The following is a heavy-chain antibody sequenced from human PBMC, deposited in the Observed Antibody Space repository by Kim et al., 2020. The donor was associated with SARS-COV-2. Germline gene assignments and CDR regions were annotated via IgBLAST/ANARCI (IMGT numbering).Heavy chain of an antibody. J-gene: IGHJ4*02. V-gene: IGHV4-59*08. Sequence: TNYNPSRKSRVTISVDTSKNQFSLKLSSVTAADTAVYYCARRAGGLLDYWGQGTLVTVSS. CDR2: T. CDR3: ARRAGGLLDY.